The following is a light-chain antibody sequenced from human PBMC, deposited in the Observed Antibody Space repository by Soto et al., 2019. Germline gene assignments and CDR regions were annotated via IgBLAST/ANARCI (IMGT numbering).Light chain of an antibody. CDR2: GAS. CDR3: QQYGSSGT. Sequence: EIELTQSPGTLSLSPGERATLSCRASQSVSNNYLAWYQQKPGQAPRLLIYGASNRATGISDRFSGSGSGTEFTLTISRLEPEDFAVYYCQQYGSSGTFGQGTKVDIK. J-gene: IGKJ1*01. CDR1: QSVSNNY. V-gene: IGKV3-20*01.